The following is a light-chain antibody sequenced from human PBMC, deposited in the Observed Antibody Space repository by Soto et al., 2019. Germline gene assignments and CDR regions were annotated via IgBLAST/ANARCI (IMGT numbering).Light chain of an antibody. J-gene: IGLJ1*01. CDR1: NSDVGSYNR. CDR3: LSVAGNSNYV. V-gene: IGLV2-23*02. Sequence: QSVLTQPASVSGSPGQSITISCTGTNSDVGSYNRVSWYQQHPGKAPKVMIYEVSKRPSGVPNRFSGSKSGNTASLTISGLQAEDEGDYYWLSVAGNSNYVFGTGTKLTVL. CDR2: EVS.